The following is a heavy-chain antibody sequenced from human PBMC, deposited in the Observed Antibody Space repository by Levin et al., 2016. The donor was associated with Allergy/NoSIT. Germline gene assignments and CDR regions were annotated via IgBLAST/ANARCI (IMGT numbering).Heavy chain of an antibody. Sequence: ETLSLTCTVSGGSISSGGYYWSWIRQPPGKGLEWIGEINHSGSTNYNPSLKSRVTISVDKSKNQFSLKLSSVTAADTAVYYCARVSARITMIVVVIGNAFDIWGQGTMVTVSS. CDR3: ARVSARITMIVVVIGNAFDI. J-gene: IGHJ3*02. D-gene: IGHD3-22*01. CDR1: GGSISSGGYY. CDR2: INHSGST. V-gene: IGHV4-39*07.